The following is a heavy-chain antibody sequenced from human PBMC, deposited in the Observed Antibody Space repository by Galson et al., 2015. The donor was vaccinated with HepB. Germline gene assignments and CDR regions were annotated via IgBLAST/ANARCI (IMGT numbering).Heavy chain of an antibody. CDR2: ISSSSYI. CDR3: AREPEKLNAFDI. Sequence: SLRLSCAASGFTFSSYSMNWVRQAPGKGLEWVSSISSSSYIYYADSVKGRFTISRDNAKNSLYLQMNSLRAEDTAVYYCAREPEKLNAFDIWGQGTMVTVSS. V-gene: IGHV3-21*01. J-gene: IGHJ3*02. D-gene: IGHD2-15*01. CDR1: GFTFSSYS.